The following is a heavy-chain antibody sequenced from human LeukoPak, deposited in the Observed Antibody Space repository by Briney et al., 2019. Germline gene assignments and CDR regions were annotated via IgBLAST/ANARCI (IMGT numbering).Heavy chain of an antibody. CDR2: ISYDGSNK. Sequence: GGSLRLSCAASGFTFSSYAMHWVRQAPGKGLEWVAVISYDGSNKYYADSAKGRFTISRDNSKNTLYLQMNSLRAEDTAVYYCARDVTPHGIYGMDVWGQGTTVTVSS. J-gene: IGHJ6*02. CDR1: GFTFSSYA. CDR3: ARDVTPHGIYGMDV. V-gene: IGHV3-30*04. D-gene: IGHD2-21*01.